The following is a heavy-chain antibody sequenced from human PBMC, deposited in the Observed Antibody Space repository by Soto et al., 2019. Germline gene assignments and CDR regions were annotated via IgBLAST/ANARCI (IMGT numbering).Heavy chain of an antibody. CDR2: LYSGGNT. Sequence: GGSLRLSCAASGLTVNSNYMSWDRQAPGKGLEWVSVLYSGGNTFYADSVRGRFTISRDNSKNTLYLQMNNPRVEDTAVYFCGIDNHCRGDSCYLAWFDPWGQGTLVTVSS. V-gene: IGHV3-53*01. J-gene: IGHJ5*02. D-gene: IGHD2-15*01. CDR3: GIDNHCRGDSCYLAWFDP. CDR1: GLTVNSNY.